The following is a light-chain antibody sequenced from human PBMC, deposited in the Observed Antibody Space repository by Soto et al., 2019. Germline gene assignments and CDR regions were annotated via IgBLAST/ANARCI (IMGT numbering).Light chain of an antibody. V-gene: IGKV1-12*01. CDR3: QQSYSPPPIT. J-gene: IGKJ5*01. Sequence: DIQMTQSPSSVSASVGDRVTITFRASQGSSSWLAWYQKKPGKAPQLLIYAASTLQRGVPSRFSGSGSGTDFTLTIGSLQPEDSATYYCQQSYSPPPITFGQGTRLEIK. CDR1: QGSSSW. CDR2: AAS.